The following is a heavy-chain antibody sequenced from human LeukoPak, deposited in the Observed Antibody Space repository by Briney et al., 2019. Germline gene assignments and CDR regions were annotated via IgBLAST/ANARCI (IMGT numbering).Heavy chain of an antibody. CDR3: AKGFGENYGAWLEPGVDY. CDR1: GFTFTNYA. CDR2: ISGSGGST. D-gene: IGHD4-17*01. J-gene: IGHJ4*02. Sequence: GGSLRLSCAASGFTFTNYAMTWVRQAPGKGLEWVSAISGSGGSTYYADSVKGRFTISRDNSKNTLYLQMNSLRAEDTAVYYCAKGFGENYGAWLEPGVDYWGQGTLVTVSS. V-gene: IGHV3-23*01.